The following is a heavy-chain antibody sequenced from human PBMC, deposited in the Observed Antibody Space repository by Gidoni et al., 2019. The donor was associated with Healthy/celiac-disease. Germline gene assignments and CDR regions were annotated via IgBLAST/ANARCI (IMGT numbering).Heavy chain of an antibody. V-gene: IGHV4-4*07. D-gene: IGHD2-21*02. CDR1: GGSISSYY. Sequence: QVQLQESGPGLVKPSETLSLTCTVPGGSISSYYWSWIRQPAGKGLEWIGRIYTSGSTNYNPSLKSRVTMSVDTSKNQFSLKLSSVTAADTAVYYCARQAYCGGDCYVLDYWGQGTLVTVSS. CDR3: ARQAYCGGDCYVLDY. J-gene: IGHJ4*02. CDR2: IYTSGST.